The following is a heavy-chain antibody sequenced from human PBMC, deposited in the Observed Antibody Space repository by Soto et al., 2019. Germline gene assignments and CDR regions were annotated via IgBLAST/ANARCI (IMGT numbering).Heavy chain of an antibody. CDR1: GYTVTSYA. CDR2: INPDIGNT. V-gene: IGHV1-3*01. Sequence: ASVKVSCKASGYTVTSYAMHWVRQAPGQRLEWMGWINPDIGNTNYSQKFQGRVTITTDKSTSTVYMELRSLRSEDTAVYYCARGGGGYNFGAVYWGQGTPVTVSS. CDR3: ARGGGGYNFGAVY. J-gene: IGHJ4*02. D-gene: IGHD5-12*01.